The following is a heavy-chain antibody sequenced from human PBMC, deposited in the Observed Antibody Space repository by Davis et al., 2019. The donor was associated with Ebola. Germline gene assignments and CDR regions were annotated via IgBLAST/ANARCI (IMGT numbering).Heavy chain of an antibody. CDR3: ARADDCSSTSCIYYYYYMDV. CDR1: GYTFTSYD. J-gene: IGHJ6*03. D-gene: IGHD2-2*01. Sequence: ASVKVSCKASGYTFTSYDINWVRQATGQGLEWMGWISAYNGNTNYAQKLQGRVTMTTDTSTSTAYMELRSLRSDDTAVYYCARADDCSSTSCIYYYYYMDVWGKGTTVTVSS. CDR2: ISAYNGNT. V-gene: IGHV1-18*01.